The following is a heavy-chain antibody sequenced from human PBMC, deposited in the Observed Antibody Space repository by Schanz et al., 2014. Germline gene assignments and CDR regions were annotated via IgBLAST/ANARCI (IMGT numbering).Heavy chain of an antibody. CDR3: VKEGTVVSGSPRDY. CDR1: GFTFSSYG. V-gene: IGHV3-30*02. Sequence: LVESGGGVVQPGRSLRLSCAASGFTFSSYGMHWVRQAPGKGLEWVAFIRYDGSNKYYADSVKGRFTISRDNSKNTLDLQMSSLRADDTAVYYCVKEGTVVSGSPRDYWGQGALVTVSS. J-gene: IGHJ4*02. CDR2: IRYDGSNK. D-gene: IGHD3-10*01.